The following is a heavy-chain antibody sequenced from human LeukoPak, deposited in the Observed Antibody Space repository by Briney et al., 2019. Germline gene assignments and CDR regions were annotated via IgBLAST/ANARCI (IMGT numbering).Heavy chain of an antibody. D-gene: IGHD3-10*01. CDR1: GGSINSYY. CDR2: IYTTGTP. Sequence: PSETLSLTCSVSGGSINSYYWGWVRQPAGKGLEWIGRIYTTGTPNCSPSLKSRLSMPLDTSKTQFSLTLTSLTPADPPVYYCGRQGYTASYYFVDYWSPGTLGTVSP. J-gene: IGHJ4*02. V-gene: IGHV4-4*07. CDR3: GRQGYTASYYFVDY.